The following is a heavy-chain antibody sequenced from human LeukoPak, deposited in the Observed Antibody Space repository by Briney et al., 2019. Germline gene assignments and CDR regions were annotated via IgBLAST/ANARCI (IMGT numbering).Heavy chain of an antibody. CDR1: GYTLTELA. Sequence: GASVKVSCKFSGYTLTELAMHWVRQAPGKGLGWMGVFDPEDGETIYAKKFQGRVSMTEDTSTDTAYMDLSSLGSEDTAVYYYATQARGYYYYWGQETLVTVSS. CDR3: ATQARGYYYY. D-gene: IGHD1-26*01. J-gene: IGHJ4*02. V-gene: IGHV1-24*01. CDR2: FDPEDGET.